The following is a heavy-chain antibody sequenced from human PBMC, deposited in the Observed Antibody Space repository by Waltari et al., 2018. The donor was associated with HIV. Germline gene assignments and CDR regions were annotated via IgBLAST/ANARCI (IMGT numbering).Heavy chain of an antibody. CDR1: VGSFSGYY. CDR3: ARGGSGDYGDYPTYWYFDL. V-gene: IGHV4-34*01. J-gene: IGHJ2*01. D-gene: IGHD4-17*01. Sequence: QVQLQQWGVGLLKPSETLSLTCAVYVGSFSGYYWCWIRQHPGKGLEWIGEINHSGSTNYNPSLKSRVTISVDTSKNQFSLKLSSVTAADTAVYYCARGGSGDYGDYPTYWYFDLWGRGTLVTVSS. CDR2: INHSGST.